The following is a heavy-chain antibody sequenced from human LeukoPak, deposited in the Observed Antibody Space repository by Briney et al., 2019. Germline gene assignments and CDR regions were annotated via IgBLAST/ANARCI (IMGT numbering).Heavy chain of an antibody. CDR3: ARDIFYCSGGSCYGRGFNY. J-gene: IGHJ4*02. D-gene: IGHD2-15*01. CDR1: GYTFTGYY. V-gene: IGHV1-2*02. Sequence: ASVKVSCKASGYTFTGYYMHWVRQAPGQGLEWMGWINPNSGGTNYAQKFQGRVTMTRDTSISTAYMELRRLRSDDTAVYYCARDIFYCSGGSCYGRGFNYWGQGTLVTVSS. CDR2: INPNSGGT.